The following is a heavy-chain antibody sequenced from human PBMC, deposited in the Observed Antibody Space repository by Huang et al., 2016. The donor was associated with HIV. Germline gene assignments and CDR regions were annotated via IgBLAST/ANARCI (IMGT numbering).Heavy chain of an antibody. D-gene: IGHD6-13*01. CDR2: VYKSGST. J-gene: IGHJ4*02. CDR1: GDFISSTNSY. CDR3: ASQHIGAAATWF. V-gene: IGHV4-39*01. Sequence: QLQLQESGPGQVKPSETLSLTCTVSGDFISSTNSYWGWIRQSPGKGLEWVGGVYKSGSTNYNPSLKSRVALSVDTSRNQFSLRLNSVTAADTAVYYCASQHIGAAATWFWGRGTQVAVSS.